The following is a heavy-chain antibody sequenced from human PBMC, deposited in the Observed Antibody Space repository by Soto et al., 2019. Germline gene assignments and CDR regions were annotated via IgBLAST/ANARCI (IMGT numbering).Heavy chain of an antibody. CDR2: INPNSGGT. CDR1: GYTFTGYY. D-gene: IGHD6-13*01. Sequence: RASVKVSCKASGYTFTGYYMHWVRQAPGQGLEWMGWINPNSGGTNYAQKFQGRVTMTRDTSISTAYMELSRLRSDDTAVYYCARGVAAAGTNWFDPWGQGTLVTSPQ. V-gene: IGHV1-2*02. CDR3: ARGVAAAGTNWFDP. J-gene: IGHJ5*02.